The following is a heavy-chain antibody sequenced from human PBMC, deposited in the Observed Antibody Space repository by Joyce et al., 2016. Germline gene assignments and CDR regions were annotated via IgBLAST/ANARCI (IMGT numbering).Heavy chain of an antibody. CDR2: ISDGGGST. Sequence: EVQLLESGGGLVQPGGSLRLSCAASGFTFSSYAMSWVRQAPGKGLEWVSAISDGGGSTYYADSGKGGFTISRDNSKNTLYLQMNSLRADDTAVYYCAKDLLVVRGVIEYWGQGTLVTVSS. D-gene: IGHD3-10*01. V-gene: IGHV3-23*01. CDR1: GFTFSSYA. J-gene: IGHJ4*02. CDR3: AKDLLVVRGVIEY.